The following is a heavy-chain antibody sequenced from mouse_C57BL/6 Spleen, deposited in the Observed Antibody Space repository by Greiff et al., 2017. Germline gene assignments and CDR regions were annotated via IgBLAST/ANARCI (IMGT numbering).Heavy chain of an antibody. V-gene: IGHV14-3*01. CDR3: ARVTYYGREDAMDY. CDR1: GFNIKNTY. D-gene: IGHD1-1*01. J-gene: IGHJ4*01. CDR2: IDPANGNT. Sequence: EVKLQESVAELVRPGASVKLSCTASGFNIKNTYMHWVKQRPEQGLEWIGRIDPANGNTKYAPKFQGKATITADPSSNTAYLQLSSLTSEDTAIYYCARVTYYGREDAMDYWGQGTSVTVSS.